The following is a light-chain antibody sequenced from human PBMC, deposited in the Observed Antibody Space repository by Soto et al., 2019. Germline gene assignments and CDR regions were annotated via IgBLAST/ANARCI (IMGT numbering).Light chain of an antibody. CDR3: ATWDSSLSAWL. CDR1: SSNIGSNL. J-gene: IGLJ3*02. Sequence: QSLLTQPPSVSAAPGQKVTISCSGSSSNIGSNLVSWYQQLPGTAPKLLIYDNNKRPSGIPDRFSGSKSGTSASLGITGLQTGDEADYSCATWDSSLSAWLFGGGTKLTVL. CDR2: DNN. V-gene: IGLV1-51*01.